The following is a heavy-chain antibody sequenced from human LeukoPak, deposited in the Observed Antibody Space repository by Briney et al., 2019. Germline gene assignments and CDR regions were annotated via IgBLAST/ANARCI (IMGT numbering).Heavy chain of an antibody. CDR2: MYYSGGT. CDR3: ARDFRGGYDFWSGYYTPYYFDY. J-gene: IGHJ4*02. V-gene: IGHV4-39*07. CDR1: GGSISSSGYY. D-gene: IGHD3-3*01. Sequence: MASETLSLTCTVSGGSISSSGYYWGWIRQPPGKGLEWIGSMYYSGGTYYNPSLKSRVTISVDTSKNHFSLKLSSVTAADTAVYYCARDFRGGYDFWSGYYTPYYFDYWGQGTLVTVSP.